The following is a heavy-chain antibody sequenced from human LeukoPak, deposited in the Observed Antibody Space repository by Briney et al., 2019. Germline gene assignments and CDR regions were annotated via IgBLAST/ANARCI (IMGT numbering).Heavy chain of an antibody. V-gene: IGHV1-3*01. Sequence: ASVNVSCKASGYTFTSYAMHWVRQAPGQRLEWMGWINAGNGNTKYSQKFQGRVTITRDTSASTAYMELSSLRSEDTAVYYCARDLAVPAAILHGYYYGMDVWGQGTTVTVSS. CDR3: ARDLAVPAAILHGYYYGMDV. D-gene: IGHD2-2*02. CDR2: INAGNGNT. CDR1: GYTFTSYA. J-gene: IGHJ6*02.